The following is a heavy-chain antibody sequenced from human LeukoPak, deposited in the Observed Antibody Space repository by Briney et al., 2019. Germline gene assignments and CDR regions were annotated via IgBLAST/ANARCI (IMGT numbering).Heavy chain of an antibody. J-gene: IGHJ4*02. CDR1: GYTFTDYY. Sequence: ASVKVSCKASGYTFTDYYMHWVRQAPGQGLEWMGWINPNSGGTNYAQNFQGRVTMTRDTSISTACMELSSLRSDDTAVYYCAREDEFDYGGQGTLVIVSS. V-gene: IGHV1-2*02. CDR2: INPNSGGT. CDR3: AREDEFDY.